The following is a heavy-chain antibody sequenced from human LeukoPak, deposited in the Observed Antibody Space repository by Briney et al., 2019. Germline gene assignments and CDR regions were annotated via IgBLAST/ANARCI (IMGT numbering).Heavy chain of an antibody. CDR1: GFTFSSYN. CDR3: ARDGGLVPS. V-gene: IGHV3-21*01. J-gene: IGHJ5*02. Sequence: PGGSLRLSCAASGFTFSSYNMNWVRQAPGEGLEWVSSISPSSTYIYYADSVKGRFTDSRDDAKNSLHLQMNSLRVEDTAVYYCARDGGLVPSWGQGTLVTVSS. CDR2: ISPSSTYI. D-gene: IGHD6-19*01.